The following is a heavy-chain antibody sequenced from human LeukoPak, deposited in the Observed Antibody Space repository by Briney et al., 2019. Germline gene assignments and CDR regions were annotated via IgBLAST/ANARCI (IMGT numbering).Heavy chain of an antibody. Sequence: GGSLRLSCAASGFIFSNYAMYWVRQAPGKGLEWVSATSGRSDNTYYADSVKGRFTLSRDSSKNTLYLQMNSLRADDTAVYYCAKWGDYDVLTGYYVSDFRGQGTLVTVSS. J-gene: IGHJ4*02. D-gene: IGHD3-9*01. CDR1: GFIFSNYA. V-gene: IGHV3-23*01. CDR3: AKWGDYDVLTGYYVSDF. CDR2: TSGRSDNT.